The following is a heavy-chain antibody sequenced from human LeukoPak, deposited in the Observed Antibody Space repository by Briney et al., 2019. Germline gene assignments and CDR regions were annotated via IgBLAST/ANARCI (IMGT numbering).Heavy chain of an antibody. CDR2: IKSKTDGGTP. CDR3: AKTRPLDSSSWSHGDY. J-gene: IGHJ4*02. V-gene: IGHV3-15*07. Sequence: PGGSLRLSCAASGFTFSNAWMNWVRQAPGRGLEWVGRIKSKTDGGTPDYAAPVKGRFTISRDDSKNTLYLQMNSLKTEDTAVYYCAKTRPLDSSSWSHGDYWGQGTLVTVSS. D-gene: IGHD6-13*01. CDR1: GFTFSNAW.